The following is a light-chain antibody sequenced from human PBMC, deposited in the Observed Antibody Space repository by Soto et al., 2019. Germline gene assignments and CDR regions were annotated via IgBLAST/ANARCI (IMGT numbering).Light chain of an antibody. Sequence: DIQLTQSPSFLSASVGDRITITCRASQGIRSYLVWYQQRPGTAPKVLISRASRLHTGVPSRVSGSGSGTEFTLTITSLEPEDFATYYCLQHKAHPWTFGQGTKVEI. CDR2: RAS. CDR3: LQHKAHPWT. CDR1: QGIRSY. V-gene: IGKV1-9*01. J-gene: IGKJ1*01.